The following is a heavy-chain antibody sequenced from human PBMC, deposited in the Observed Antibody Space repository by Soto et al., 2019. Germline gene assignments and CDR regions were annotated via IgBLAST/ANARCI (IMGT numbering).Heavy chain of an antibody. CDR1: GGYFSGYY. J-gene: IGHJ4*02. Sequence: PSVTLSLTCAVYGGYFSGYYWSWIRQPPGKGLEWIGEINHSGSTNYNPSLKSRVAISVDTSKNQFSLKLSSVTAADTAVYYCARRWLREGGLDYCGQGTLVTVSS. CDR2: INHSGST. V-gene: IGHV4-34*01. D-gene: IGHD5-18*01. CDR3: ARRWLREGGLDY.